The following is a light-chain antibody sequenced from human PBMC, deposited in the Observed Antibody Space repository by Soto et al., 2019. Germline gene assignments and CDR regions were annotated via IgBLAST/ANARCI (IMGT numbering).Light chain of an antibody. Sequence: QSALSQPASVSGSPGQSITISCTGTSSDVGGFEYVSWYQHQPGKAPKLIIYDVTKRPSGVSNRFSGSKSGNTASLTISGIQAEDEGDYYCGSTTRSSTSVFGTGTKVTVL. CDR1: SSDVGGFEY. J-gene: IGLJ1*01. CDR3: GSTTRSSTSV. V-gene: IGLV2-14*01. CDR2: DVT.